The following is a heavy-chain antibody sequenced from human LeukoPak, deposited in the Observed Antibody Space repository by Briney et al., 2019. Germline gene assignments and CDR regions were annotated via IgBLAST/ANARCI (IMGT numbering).Heavy chain of an antibody. D-gene: IGHD2-15*01. CDR1: GYTFTGSY. V-gene: IGHV1-2*02. CDR3: ARDWPGISLHFDL. J-gene: IGHJ2*01. CDR2: INPNSGGT. Sequence: ASVKVSCKASGYTFTGSYMHWVRQAPGQGLEWMGWINPNSGGTNYAQKFQGRVTMTRDTSISTAYMDLSRLTSDDTAVYYCARDWPGISLHFDLWGRGTLITVSS.